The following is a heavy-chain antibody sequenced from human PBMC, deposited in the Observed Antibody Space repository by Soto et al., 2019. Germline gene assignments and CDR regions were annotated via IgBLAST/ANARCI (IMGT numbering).Heavy chain of an antibody. CDR3: ARDPAP. V-gene: IGHV4-31*03. J-gene: IGHJ5*02. CDR2: IYNSGST. CDR1: GGSISSGGYY. Sequence: QVQLQESGPGLVKASQTLSLTCTVSGGSISSGGYYWSWIRQHPGKGLEWIGYIYNSGSTYYNPSLKSRFTISADPSKHQFSRQLSSVTAADTAVYYGARDPAPWGQGTLVTVSS.